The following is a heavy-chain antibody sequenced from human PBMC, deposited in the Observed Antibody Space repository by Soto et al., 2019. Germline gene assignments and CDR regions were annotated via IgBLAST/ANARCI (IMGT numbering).Heavy chain of an antibody. CDR1: GDTHTTYL. V-gene: IGHV1-2*02. J-gene: IGHJ4*02. CDR2: INSISGGA. Sequence: ASVKVSCKASGDTHTTYLIHWLRQAAGQGIEWMGWINSISGGANYAPRFQGRVAMTRDRSSATAFMEMSGLRSDYTAVYYYARGGSYYAHWGQGTLVTVSS. D-gene: IGHD1-26*01. CDR3: ARGGSYYAH.